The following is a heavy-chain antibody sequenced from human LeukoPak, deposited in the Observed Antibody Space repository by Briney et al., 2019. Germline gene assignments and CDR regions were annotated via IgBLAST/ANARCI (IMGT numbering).Heavy chain of an antibody. D-gene: IGHD1-26*01. CDR2: INHSGIT. CDR3: ARIYGSFQNYFDY. J-gene: IGHJ4*02. CDR1: GGSISSYY. V-gene: IGHV4-34*01. Sequence: SETLSLTCTVSGGSISSYYWSWIRQTPGKGLEWIGEINHSGITDYNPSLRSRVTISVDTSKNQFSLKLSSVTAADTAFYYCARIYGSFQNYFDYWGQGTLVTVSS.